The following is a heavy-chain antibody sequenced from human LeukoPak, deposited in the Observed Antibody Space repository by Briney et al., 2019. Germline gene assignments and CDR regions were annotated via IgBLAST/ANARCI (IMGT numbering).Heavy chain of an antibody. CDR1: GFTFSSYS. D-gene: IGHD3/OR15-3a*01. V-gene: IGHV3-48*02. Sequence: GGSLRLSCAASGFTFSSYSMNWVRQAPGKGLEWVSCISSGSRTIYYADSVKGRLTISRDNAKNSLYLQMNSLRDEDTAVYYCARGFVDLDYWGQGTLVTVSS. CDR3: ARGFVDLDY. CDR2: ISSGSRTI. J-gene: IGHJ4*02.